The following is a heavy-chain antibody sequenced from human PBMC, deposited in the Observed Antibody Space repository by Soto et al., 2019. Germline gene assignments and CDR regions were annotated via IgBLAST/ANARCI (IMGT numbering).Heavy chain of an antibody. V-gene: IGHV4-39*01. D-gene: IGHD3-9*01. J-gene: IGHJ4*02. CDR1: GGSISSSSYY. Sequence: QLQLQESGPGLVKPSETLSLTCTVSGGSISSSSYYWGWIRQPPGKGLEWIGSIYYSGSTYYNPSLKSRVTISVDTSKNQFSLKLSSVTAADTAVYYCARLPTYSYYDILTGRVYFDYWGQGTLVTVSS. CDR3: ARLPTYSYYDILTGRVYFDY. CDR2: IYYSGST.